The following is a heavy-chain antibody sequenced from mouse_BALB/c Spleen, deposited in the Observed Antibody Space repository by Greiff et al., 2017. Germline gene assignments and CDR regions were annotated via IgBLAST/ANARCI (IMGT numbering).Heavy chain of an antibody. Sequence: EVKLVESGGGLVKPGGSLKLSCAASGFTFSDYYMYWVRQTPEKRLEWVATISDGGSYTYYPDSVKGRFTISRDNAKNNLYLQMSSLKSEDTATYYCALNFHAMDYWGQGTSVTVSS. CDR3: ALNFHAMDY. J-gene: IGHJ4*01. CDR2: ISDGGSYT. V-gene: IGHV5-4*02. CDR1: GFTFSDYY.